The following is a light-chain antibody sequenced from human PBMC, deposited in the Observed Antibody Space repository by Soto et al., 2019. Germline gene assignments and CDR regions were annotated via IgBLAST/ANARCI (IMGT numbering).Light chain of an antibody. Sequence: DIQMTQSPSSLSASVGDRVTITCRASQSINNYLIWYQQKPGKAPKLLIYAASTLQSGVPARFSGRGSRTDFTLTISSLKPEDFATYYCQHSYNTPMTFGQGTKVEIK. CDR2: AAS. J-gene: IGKJ1*01. CDR1: QSINNY. V-gene: IGKV1-39*01. CDR3: QHSYNTPMT.